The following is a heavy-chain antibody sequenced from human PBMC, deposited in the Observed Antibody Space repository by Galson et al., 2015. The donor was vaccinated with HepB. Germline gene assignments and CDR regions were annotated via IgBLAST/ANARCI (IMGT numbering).Heavy chain of an antibody. CDR3: ARIQRAVYSGSSHRYFYGMDV. CDR2: ISADNGNT. CDR1: GSTFTSYG. Sequence: SVKVSCKASGSTFTSYGISWVRQAPGQGLEWMGWISADNGNTKYAQKLQGRVTTTTDTSTSTAYMDLRSLRSDDTAVYYCARIQRAVYSGSSHRYFYGMDVWGQGTTVTVSS. J-gene: IGHJ6*02. V-gene: IGHV1-18*04. D-gene: IGHD1-26*01.